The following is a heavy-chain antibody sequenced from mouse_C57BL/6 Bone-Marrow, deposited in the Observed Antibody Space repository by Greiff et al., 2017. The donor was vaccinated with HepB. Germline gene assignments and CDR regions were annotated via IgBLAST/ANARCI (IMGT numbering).Heavy chain of an antibody. V-gene: IGHV14-3*01. Sequence: VQLQQSVAELVRPGASVKLSCTASGFNIKNTYMHWVKQRPEQGLEWIGRIDPANGNTKYAPKFRGKATIPADTSSNTAYLQLRSLTSEDTAISYCAGDCGSSYRFADWGQGTLVTVSA. CDR2: IDPANGNT. CDR3: AGDCGSSYRFAD. CDR1: GFNIKNTY. J-gene: IGHJ3*01. D-gene: IGHD1-1*01.